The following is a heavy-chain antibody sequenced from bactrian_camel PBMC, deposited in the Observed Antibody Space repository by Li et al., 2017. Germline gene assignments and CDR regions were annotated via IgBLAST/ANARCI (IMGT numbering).Heavy chain of an antibody. V-gene: IGHV3S54*01. CDR1: GITSTTDC. CDR2: FYAGGRST. J-gene: IGHJ4*01. Sequence: HVQLVESGGGSVQAGGSLRLSCAASGITSTTDCMGWFRQAPGKEREWVATFYAGGRSTYVADSVEGRFTISRDNAKDTLYLQMNSLKIEDTAVYYCALGSSRQATMTARGKGTQVTVS. D-gene: IGHD3*01.